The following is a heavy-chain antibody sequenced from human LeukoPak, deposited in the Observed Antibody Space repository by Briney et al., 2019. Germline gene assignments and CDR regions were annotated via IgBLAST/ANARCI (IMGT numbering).Heavy chain of an antibody. D-gene: IGHD3-10*01. J-gene: IGHJ5*02. CDR2: IYHSGST. V-gene: IGHV4-30-2*01. CDR3: ARAITMVRGVIITNWFDP. CDR1: GGSISSGGYS. Sequence: SETLSLTCAVSGGSISSGGYSWSWIRQPPGKGLEWIGCIYHSGSTYYNPSLKSRVTISVDRSKNQFSLKLSSVTAADTAVYYCARAITMVRGVIITNWFDPWGQGTLVTVSS.